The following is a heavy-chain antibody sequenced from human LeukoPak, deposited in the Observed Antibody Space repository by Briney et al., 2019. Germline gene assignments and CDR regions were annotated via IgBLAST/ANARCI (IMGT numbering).Heavy chain of an antibody. CDR1: GSTFGAYA. J-gene: IGHJ4*02. CDR3: AKTSRGNSAYDSPFDY. V-gene: IGHV3-23*01. Sequence: GGSRRLSCAASGSTFGAYALNWVRQAPGKGLYWVYTFSGSGNSTYYADSVKGRFTISRDNSKKTLYLQMNSLGAGDTAIYYCAKTSRGNSAYDSPFDYWGQGTLVTVSS. CDR2: FSGSGNST. D-gene: IGHD5-12*01.